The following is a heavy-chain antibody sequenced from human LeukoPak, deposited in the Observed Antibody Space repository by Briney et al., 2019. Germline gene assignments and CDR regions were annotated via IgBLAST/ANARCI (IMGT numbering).Heavy chain of an antibody. J-gene: IGHJ4*02. CDR1: GFTFDDYA. D-gene: IGHD5-12*01. CDR3: AKGSRMVVATILLDY. V-gene: IGHV3-9*01. Sequence: QPGRSLRLSCAASGFTFDDYAMHWVRQAPGKGLEWVSGISWNSGSIGYADSVKGRFTISRDNAKNSLYLQMNSLRAEDTALYYCAKGSRMVVATILLDYWCQGTLVTVSS. CDR2: ISWNSGSI.